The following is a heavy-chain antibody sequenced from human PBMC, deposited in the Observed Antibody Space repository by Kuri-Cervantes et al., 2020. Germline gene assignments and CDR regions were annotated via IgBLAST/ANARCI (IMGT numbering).Heavy chain of an antibody. D-gene: IGHD3-22*01. CDR1: GGSISSFY. Sequence: SETLSLTCTVSGGSISSFYWSWIRQPPGKGLEWIGYIHYSGSTNNSPSLKSRLTISVDTSKNQFSLKLSSVTAADTAVYYCARTSDYYDSSGYSYYYYYMDVWGKGTTVTVSS. J-gene: IGHJ6*03. CDR2: IHYSGST. V-gene: IGHV4-59*01. CDR3: ARTSDYYDSSGYSYYYYYMDV.